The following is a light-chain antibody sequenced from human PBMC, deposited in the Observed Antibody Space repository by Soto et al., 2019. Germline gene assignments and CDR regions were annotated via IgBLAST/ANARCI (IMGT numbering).Light chain of an antibody. V-gene: IGKV3-20*01. CDR2: GAS. CDR1: QSISSSY. J-gene: IGKJ4*01. Sequence: SDLTHSQGTLSFSPLTRYTMSCMSSQSISSSYLARYQQSPGQAPRLLIYGASNRAAGIPARFSGSGSGTDFTLTISRLEPEDFAVYYCQQYGSSPSFGGGTKVDI. CDR3: QQYGSSPS.